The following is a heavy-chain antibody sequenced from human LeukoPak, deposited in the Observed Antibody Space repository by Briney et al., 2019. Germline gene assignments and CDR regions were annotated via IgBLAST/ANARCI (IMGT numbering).Heavy chain of an antibody. CDR1: GGSFSGYY. CDR3: ARHGPGSYYKPSGGNY. J-gene: IGHJ4*02. D-gene: IGHD3-10*01. Sequence: SETLSLTCAVYGGSFSGYYWSWIRQPPGKGLEWIGEINHSGSTNYNPSLKSRVTISVDTSKNQFSLKLSSVTAADTAVYYCARHGPGSYYKPSGGNYWGQGTLVTVSS. CDR2: INHSGST. V-gene: IGHV4-34*01.